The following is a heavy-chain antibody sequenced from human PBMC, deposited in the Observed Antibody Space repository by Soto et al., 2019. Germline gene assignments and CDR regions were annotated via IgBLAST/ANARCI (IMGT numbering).Heavy chain of an antibody. CDR1: GYTLTELS. J-gene: IGHJ5*02. CDR2: FDPEDGET. CDR3: ATAWNYFFWFDP. V-gene: IGHV1-24*01. D-gene: IGHD1-7*01. Sequence: ASVKVSCKVSGYTLTELSMHWVRQAPGKGLEWMGGFDPEDGETIYAQKFQGRVTMTEDTSTDTAYMELSSLRSEDTAVYYCATAWNYFFWFDPWREGTLVTVSS.